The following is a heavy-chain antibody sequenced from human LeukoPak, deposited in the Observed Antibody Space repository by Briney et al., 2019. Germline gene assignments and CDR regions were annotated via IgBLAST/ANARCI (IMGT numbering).Heavy chain of an antibody. CDR2: INIDGST. Sequence: GGSLRLSCAASGFTFRNYWMHWVRQAPGKGLVWVSRINIDGSTRYADSVEGRFTISRDNAKNTLYLQMNSLRAEDTAVYYCARAGGSGWFDPWGQGTLATVSS. J-gene: IGHJ5*02. CDR1: GFTFRNYW. CDR3: ARAGGSGWFDP. V-gene: IGHV3-74*01. D-gene: IGHD3-10*01.